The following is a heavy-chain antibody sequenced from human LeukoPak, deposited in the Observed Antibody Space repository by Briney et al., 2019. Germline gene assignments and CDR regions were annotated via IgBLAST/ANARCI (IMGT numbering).Heavy chain of an antibody. CDR2: ITKTDTT. V-gene: IGHV3-69-1*01. J-gene: IGHJ4*02. Sequence: PGGSLRLSCTAYGYTFTDHDMVWVRQAPGKGLEWLSTITKTDTTYYADSVKGRFSISRDNGKNSLFLHMNSLRAEDTAMYYCGRNFDSGGRGTLVPVSS. CDR1: GYTFTDHD. CDR3: GRNFDS. D-gene: IGHD2-21*01.